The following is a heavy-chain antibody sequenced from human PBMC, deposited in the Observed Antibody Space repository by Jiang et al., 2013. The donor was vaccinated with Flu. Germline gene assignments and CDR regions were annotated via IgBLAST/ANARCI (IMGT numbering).Heavy chain of an antibody. Sequence: PGLVKPSETLSLTCTVSGGSISSYYWSWIRQPPGKGLEWIGYIYYSGSTNYNPSLKSRVTISVDTSKNQFSLNLSSVTAADTAVFYCARGSNWNFYYFDYWGQGTLVTVSS. CDR3: ARGSNWNFYYFDY. CDR2: IYYSGST. J-gene: IGHJ4*02. V-gene: IGHV4-59*01. CDR1: GGSISSYY. D-gene: IGHD1-7*01.